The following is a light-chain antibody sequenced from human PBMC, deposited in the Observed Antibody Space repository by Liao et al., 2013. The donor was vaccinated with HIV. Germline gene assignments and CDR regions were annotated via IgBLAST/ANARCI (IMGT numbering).Light chain of an antibody. J-gene: IGLJ1*01. Sequence: SYELTQPPSVSVSPGQTASITCSADKLGDKYACWYQQKPGQSPVLVIYRDTKRPSGIPDRFSGSNSGNTATLTISGTQAMDEADYFCQAWDTALYVFGTGTKVTVL. CDR1: KLGDKY. CDR3: QAWDTALYV. CDR2: RDT. V-gene: IGLV3-1*01.